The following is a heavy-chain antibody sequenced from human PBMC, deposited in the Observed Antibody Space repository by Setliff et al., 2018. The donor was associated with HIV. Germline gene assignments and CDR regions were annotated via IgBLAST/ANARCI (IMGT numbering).Heavy chain of an antibody. CDR2: IIPIVDIA. J-gene: IGHJ4*02. V-gene: IGHV1-69*10. CDR1: GGTFSSYA. D-gene: IGHD1-26*01. Sequence: SVKVSCKASGGTFSSYAISWVRQAPGQGLEWMGGIIPIVDIAKYAQKFQDRVTITADKSTSTAFMELSSLRSEDTAVYYCARGAYRRRDGGNYFYQFDFWGRGTLVTVSS. CDR3: ARGAYRRRDGGNYFYQFDF.